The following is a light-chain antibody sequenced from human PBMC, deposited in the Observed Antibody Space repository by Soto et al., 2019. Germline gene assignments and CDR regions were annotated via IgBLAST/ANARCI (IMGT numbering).Light chain of an antibody. CDR3: QQYNSYSRT. V-gene: IGKV1-5*03. CDR1: QSISSW. Sequence: DVQLTQSPSTLSASVGDRVTITCRASQSISSWLAWYQQKPGKAPKLLIYKASSLESGVPSRFSGSGSGTEFTLTIISLQPDDFATYYCQQYNSYSRTFGQGTKVHIK. CDR2: KAS. J-gene: IGKJ1*01.